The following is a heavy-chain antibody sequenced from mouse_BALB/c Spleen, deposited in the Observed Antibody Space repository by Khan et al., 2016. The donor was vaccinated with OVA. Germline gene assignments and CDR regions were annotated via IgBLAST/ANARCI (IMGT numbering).Heavy chain of an antibody. J-gene: IGHJ2*01. D-gene: IGHD1-1*01. Sequence: VQLQQSGPELVKPGASVKISCKASGYSFTGYFMNWVMQSPGKSLEWIGRINPHIGATFYNQKFKGKATLNVDESSSTVHMELRRLASEDSAVYYCARKNGSDFDYWGQGTTLTVSS. CDR3: ARKNGSDFDY. CDR1: GYSFTGYF. V-gene: IGHV1-20*02. CDR2: INPHIGAT.